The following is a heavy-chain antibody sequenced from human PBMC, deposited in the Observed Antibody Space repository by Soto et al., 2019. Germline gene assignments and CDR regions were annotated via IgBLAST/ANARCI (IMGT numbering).Heavy chain of an antibody. Sequence: EVHLLESGGGLVQPGGYLRLSCAASGFSFSNYGMTWFRQAPGKGLEWVSSVSAVGQTTYYAESVRGRFTISRNSSKGTLYLQMDSLRADDTAIYYCTKEASVPSLGEFWYFDLWGRGTHVTGSS. CDR1: GFSFSNYG. CDR2: VSAVGQTT. D-gene: IGHD3-10*01. CDR3: TKEASVPSLGEFWYFDL. J-gene: IGHJ2*01. V-gene: IGHV3-23*01.